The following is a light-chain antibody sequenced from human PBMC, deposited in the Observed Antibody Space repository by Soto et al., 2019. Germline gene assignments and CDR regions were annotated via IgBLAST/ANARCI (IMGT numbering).Light chain of an antibody. CDR1: QSVSSSS. Sequence: EIVLTKSPGTLSLSPGERATLSCRASQSVSSSSLAWYQQKPGQAPRFLIYGASTRATGIPDRFSGTGSGTDFTLTISRLEPEDFAVYYCQQYGTSPTTFGQGTTVDIK. CDR2: GAS. CDR3: QQYGTSPTT. V-gene: IGKV3-20*01. J-gene: IGKJ1*01.